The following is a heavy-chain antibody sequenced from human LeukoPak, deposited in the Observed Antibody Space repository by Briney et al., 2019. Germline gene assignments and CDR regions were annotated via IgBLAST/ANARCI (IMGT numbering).Heavy chain of an antibody. CDR3: ARGRGGSW. V-gene: IGHV3-48*03. D-gene: IGHD1-26*01. J-gene: IGHJ4*02. CDR1: GFNFSSYG. Sequence: GGSLRLSCAASGFNFSSYGMNWVRQAPGKGLELVAYISIGGTNKYYADSVRGRFTISRDNAKNSLYLQMNSLGAEDTAVYYCARGRGGSWWGQGTLVTVSS. CDR2: ISIGGTNK.